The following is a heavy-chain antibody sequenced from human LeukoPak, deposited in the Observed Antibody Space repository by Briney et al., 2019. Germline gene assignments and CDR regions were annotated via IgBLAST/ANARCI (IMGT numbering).Heavy chain of an antibody. CDR1: EFTFTSYE. CDR3: ARGPSIAARYDAFDI. D-gene: IGHD6-6*01. CDR2: ISSSGNTI. Sequence: EPGGALRLSCAASEFTFTSYELNWVRQAPGKVLEWVSYISSSGNTISYAYSVKGRFTISRDNAKNSLYLQVISLRAEHTAVYYCARGPSIAARYDAFDIWGQGTMVTVSS. J-gene: IGHJ3*02. V-gene: IGHV3-48*03.